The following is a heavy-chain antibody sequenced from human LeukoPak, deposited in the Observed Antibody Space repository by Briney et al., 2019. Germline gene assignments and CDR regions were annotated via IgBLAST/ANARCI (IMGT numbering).Heavy chain of an antibody. CDR1: GFTLEDFG. CDR3: AREKGDYYGSGSYYTHGVKSYYYYYMDV. J-gene: IGHJ6*03. Sequence: PGGSLRLSCEASGFTLEDFGMSWVRQVPGKGLEWVAGINRNGDISGHADSVKGRFTISRDNAKNSLYLQMNSLRAEDTAFYHCAREKGDYYGSGSYYTHGVKSYYYYYMDVWGKGTTVTVSS. V-gene: IGHV3-20*01. CDR2: INRNGDIS. D-gene: IGHD3-10*01.